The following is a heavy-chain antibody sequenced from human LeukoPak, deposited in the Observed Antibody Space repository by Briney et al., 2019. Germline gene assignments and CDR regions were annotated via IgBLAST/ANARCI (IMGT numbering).Heavy chain of an antibody. V-gene: IGHV4-59*11. CDR2: IYYSGST. CDR1: GGSISSHY. Sequence: SETLSLTCTVSGGSISSHYWSWIRQPPGKGLEWIGYIYYSGSTNYNPSLKSRVTISVDTSKNQFSLKLSSVTAADTAVYYRARIVEMATITYYYYYMDVWGKGTTVTVSS. D-gene: IGHD5-24*01. CDR3: ARIVEMATITYYYYYMDV. J-gene: IGHJ6*03.